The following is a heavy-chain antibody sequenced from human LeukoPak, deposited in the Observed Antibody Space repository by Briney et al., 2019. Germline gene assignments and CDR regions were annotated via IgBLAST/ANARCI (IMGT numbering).Heavy chain of an antibody. CDR3: ARHSGGYSSSWHDAFDI. J-gene: IGHJ3*02. CDR1: GDSISSYY. V-gene: IGHV4-4*07. D-gene: IGHD6-13*01. Sequence: SETLSLTCTVSGDSISSYYWSWIRQPAGKGLEWIGRIYSSGSTDYNPSLKSRVTMSVDKSKNKVSLRLSSVTAADTAVYYCARHSGGYSSSWHDAFDIWGQGTMVTVSS. CDR2: IYSSGST.